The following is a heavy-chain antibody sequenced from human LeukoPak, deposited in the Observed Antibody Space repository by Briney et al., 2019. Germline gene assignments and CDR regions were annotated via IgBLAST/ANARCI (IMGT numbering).Heavy chain of an antibody. Sequence: ASVKVSCKASGYTFTSYGISWVRQAPGQGLEWMGIINPSGGSTSYAQKFQGRVTMTRDTSTSTVYMELSSLRSEDTAVYYCARDQAAAGTVNVWFDPWGQGTLVTVSS. CDR3: ARDQAAAGTVNVWFDP. D-gene: IGHD6-13*01. CDR1: GYTFTSYG. CDR2: INPSGGST. J-gene: IGHJ5*02. V-gene: IGHV1-46*01.